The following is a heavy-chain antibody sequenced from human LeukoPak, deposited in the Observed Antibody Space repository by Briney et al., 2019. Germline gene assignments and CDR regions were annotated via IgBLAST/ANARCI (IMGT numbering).Heavy chain of an antibody. J-gene: IGHJ5*02. V-gene: IGHV4-4*07. Sequence: SETLSLTCTVSGGSISSYYWSWIRQPAGKGLEWIGRIYTSGSTNYNPSLKSRVTMSVDTSKNQFSLKLSSVTAADTAVYYCARGPSMVRRVIVIFRFNPWGQGTLVTVSS. CDR2: IYTSGST. D-gene: IGHD3-10*01. CDR3: ARGPSMVRRVIVIFRFNP. CDR1: GGSISSYY.